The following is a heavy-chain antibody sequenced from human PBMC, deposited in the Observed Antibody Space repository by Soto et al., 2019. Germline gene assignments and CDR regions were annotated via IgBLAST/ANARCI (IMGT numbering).Heavy chain of an antibody. CDR3: ARLWGYYFDY. J-gene: IGHJ4*02. D-gene: IGHD3-16*01. CDR1: GGSISSSSYY. CDR2: IYYSGST. Sequence: QLQLQESGPGLVKPSETLSLTCTVSGGSISSSSYYWVWFRQPPGKGLEWIGSIYYSGSTYYNPSLKNRVTISVDTSRNQFSLTLSSVTAADTAVYYCARLWGYYFDYWGQGTLVTVSS. V-gene: IGHV4-39*01.